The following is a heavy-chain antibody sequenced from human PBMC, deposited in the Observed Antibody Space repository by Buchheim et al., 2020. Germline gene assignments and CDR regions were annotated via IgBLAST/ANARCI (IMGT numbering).Heavy chain of an antibody. V-gene: IGHV3-30-3*01. CDR3: ARDPISSGSPWYFDL. Sequence: VQLLESGGGVVQPGRSLRLSCAASGFTFSSYAMHWVRQAPGKGLEWVAVISYGGSNKYYADSVKGRFPISRDNSKNTLYLQMNSLRAEDTAVYYCARDPISSGSPWYFDLWGRGTL. CDR2: ISYGGSNK. D-gene: IGHD3-3*02. J-gene: IGHJ2*01. CDR1: GFTFSSYA.